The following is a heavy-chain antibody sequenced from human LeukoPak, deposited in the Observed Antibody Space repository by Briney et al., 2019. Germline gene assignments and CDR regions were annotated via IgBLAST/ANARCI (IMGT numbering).Heavy chain of an antibody. CDR1: GYTLTELS. Sequence: LRASVKVSCKVSGYTLTELSMHWVRQAPGKGLEWMGGFDPEDGETIYAQKFQGRVTMTEDTSTDTAYMELSSLRSGDTAVYYCATAYSGYDTSDYWGQGTLVTVSS. CDR2: FDPEDGET. J-gene: IGHJ4*02. CDR3: ATAYSGYDTSDY. V-gene: IGHV1-24*01. D-gene: IGHD5-12*01.